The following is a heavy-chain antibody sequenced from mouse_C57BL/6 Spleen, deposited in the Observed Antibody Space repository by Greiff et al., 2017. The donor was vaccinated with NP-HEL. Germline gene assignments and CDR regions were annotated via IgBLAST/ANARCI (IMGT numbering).Heavy chain of an antibody. J-gene: IGHJ4*01. CDR3: ARSPYDYDGDYAMDY. CDR2: IDPSDSYT. V-gene: IGHV1-69*01. Sequence: VQLQQPGAELVMPGASVKLSCKASGYTFTSYWMHWVKQRPGQGLEWIGEIDPSDSYTNYNQKFKGKSTLTVDKSSSTAYMQLSSLTSEDSAVYYCARSPYDYDGDYAMDYWGQGTSVTVSS. D-gene: IGHD2-4*01. CDR1: GYTFTSYW.